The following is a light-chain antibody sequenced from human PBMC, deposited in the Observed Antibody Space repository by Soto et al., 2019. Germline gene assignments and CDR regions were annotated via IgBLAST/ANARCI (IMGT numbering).Light chain of an antibody. CDR2: GVS. J-gene: IGKJ5*01. V-gene: IGKV3-15*01. CDR1: QLFSSN. Sequence: EIVLTQSPATLSSFPGDRVTLSCRASQLFSSNLAWYQHKPGQAPRLLIYGVSTRDTGVPDRFSGSASGTEFILTISGLQSEDFAVYYCQQYNNWPRTFGQGTRLEIK. CDR3: QQYNNWPRT.